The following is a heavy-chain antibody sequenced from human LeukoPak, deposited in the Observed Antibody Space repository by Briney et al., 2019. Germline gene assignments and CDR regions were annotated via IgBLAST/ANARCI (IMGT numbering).Heavy chain of an antibody. V-gene: IGHV3-23*01. CDR2: ISGSGGST. J-gene: IGHJ4*02. CDR1: GFTFSSYA. Sequence: QPGGSLRLPCAASGFTFSSYAMTWVRQAPGKGPEWVSAISGSGGSTYYADSVKGRFTISRDNSKNTLYMQMNSLRAEDTAVYYCAKERSFGTWLGDYWGQGTPVTVSS. CDR3: AKERSFGTWLGDY. D-gene: IGHD2/OR15-2a*01.